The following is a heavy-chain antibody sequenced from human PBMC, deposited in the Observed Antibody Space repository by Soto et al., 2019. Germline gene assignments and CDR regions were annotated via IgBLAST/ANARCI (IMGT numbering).Heavy chain of an antibody. CDR3: AKERPSSSSSNMDV. D-gene: IGHD6-6*01. CDR1: GFTFSTFA. CDR2: ISGGGDGT. V-gene: IGHV3-23*01. Sequence: GGSLRLSCAASGFTFSTFAMSWVRQAPGKGLEWVSTISGGGDGTYYADSVKGRFTISRDNSKNTMYLQMDSLRAEDTAVYYSAKERPSSSSSNMDVWGKGTTVTVSS. J-gene: IGHJ6*03.